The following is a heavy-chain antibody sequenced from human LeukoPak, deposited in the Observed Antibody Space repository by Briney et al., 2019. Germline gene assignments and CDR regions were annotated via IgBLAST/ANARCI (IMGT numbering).Heavy chain of an antibody. CDR2: ISSSGSTI. CDR3: ARDTLGEGEDANYAVYYFDY. Sequence: PGGSLRLSCAASGFIFNRYGMSWVRQAPGKGLEWVSYISSSGSTIYYADSVKGRFTISRDNAKNSLYLRMNSLRAEDTAVYYCARDTLGEGEDANYAVYYFDYWGQGTPVTVSS. V-gene: IGHV3-48*03. D-gene: IGHD4/OR15-4a*01. J-gene: IGHJ4*02. CDR1: GFIFNRYG.